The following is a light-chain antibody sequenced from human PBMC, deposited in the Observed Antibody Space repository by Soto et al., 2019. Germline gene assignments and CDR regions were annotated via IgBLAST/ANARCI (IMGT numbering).Light chain of an antibody. J-gene: IGKJ1*01. V-gene: IGKV1-6*01. CDR1: QAIRND. CDR3: LQDYTYPWT. Sequence: AIQMTQSPSSLSASVGDRVTITCRASQAIRNDLGWYQQKPGKAPNRLIFGASNLQAGVPVRFSASGSGTNFTLTISTLQPEDFASYYCLQDYTYPWTFGQGTKVDI. CDR2: GAS.